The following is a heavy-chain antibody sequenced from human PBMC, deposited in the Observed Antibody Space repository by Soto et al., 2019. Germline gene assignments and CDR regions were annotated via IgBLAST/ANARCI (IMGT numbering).Heavy chain of an antibody. J-gene: IGHJ3*02. Sequence: SETLSLTCTVSGGSISSYYWSWIRQPAGKGLEWIGRIYTSGSTNYNPSLKSRVTMSVDTSKNQFSLKLSSVTAADTAVYYCARDSGSYSRGAFDIWGKGQWSPSPQ. D-gene: IGHD1-26*01. V-gene: IGHV4-4*07. CDR1: GGSISSYY. CDR3: ARDSGSYSRGAFDI. CDR2: IYTSGST.